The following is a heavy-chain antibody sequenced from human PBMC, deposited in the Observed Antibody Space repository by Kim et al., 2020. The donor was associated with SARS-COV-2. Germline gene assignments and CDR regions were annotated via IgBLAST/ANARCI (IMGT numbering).Heavy chain of an antibody. CDR3: AREIGYSGYIGD. CDR2: ISGSSSYI. Sequence: GGSLRLSCAASGFTFSRYSMNWVRQAPGKGLEWVSSISGSSSYIYYADSVKGRFTISRDNAKNSLYLQMNSLRAEDTAVYYCAREIGYSGYIGDWGQGTLVTVSS. CDR1: GFTFSRYS. J-gene: IGHJ4*02. D-gene: IGHD5-12*01. V-gene: IGHV3-21*01.